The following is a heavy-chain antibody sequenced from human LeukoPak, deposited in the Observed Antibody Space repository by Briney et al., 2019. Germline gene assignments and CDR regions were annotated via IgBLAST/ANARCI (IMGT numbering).Heavy chain of an antibody. V-gene: IGHV3-66*01. Sequence: PGGSLRLSCAASGFTVSSNYMSWVRQAPGKGLEWVSVIYSGGSTYYADSVKGRFTISRDNSKNTLYLQMNSLRAEDTAVYYCARDTSDRTYYYDSSSYYRDYWGQGTLVTVSS. CDR2: IYSGGST. J-gene: IGHJ4*02. CDR3: ARDTSDRTYYYDSSSYYRDY. D-gene: IGHD3-22*01. CDR1: GFTVSSNY.